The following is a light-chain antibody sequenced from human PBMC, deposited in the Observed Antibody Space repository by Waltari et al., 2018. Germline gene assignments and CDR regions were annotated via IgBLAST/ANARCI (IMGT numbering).Light chain of an antibody. Sequence: DIVMTQSPLSLLVTPGEPASISCRSSQSLLHSNGYNYLDWYLQKPGQSPQLLIYLGSNRASGVPDRFSGSGSGTDFTLKISRVEAEDVGLYYCMQALQTPPTFGQGTKVEIK. CDR3: MQALQTPPT. V-gene: IGKV2-28*01. CDR1: QSLLHSNGYNY. J-gene: IGKJ1*01. CDR2: LGS.